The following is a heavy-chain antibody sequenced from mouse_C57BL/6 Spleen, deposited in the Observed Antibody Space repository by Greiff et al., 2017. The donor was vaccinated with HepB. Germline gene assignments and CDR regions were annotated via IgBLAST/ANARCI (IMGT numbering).Heavy chain of an antibody. CDR1: GYTFTSYW. Sequence: QVQLQQPGAELVKPGASVKLSCKASGYTFTSYWMHWVKQRPGQGLEWIGMIHPNSGSTNYNEKFKSKATLTVDTSSSTAYMQLSSLTSEDSAVYYCARKKIYDYDWYFDVWGTGTTVTVSS. CDR3: ARKKIYDYDWYFDV. J-gene: IGHJ1*03. V-gene: IGHV1-64*01. CDR2: IHPNSGST. D-gene: IGHD2-4*01.